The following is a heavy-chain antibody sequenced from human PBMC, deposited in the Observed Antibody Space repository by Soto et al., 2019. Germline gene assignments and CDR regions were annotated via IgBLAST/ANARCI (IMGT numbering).Heavy chain of an antibody. V-gene: IGHV3-23*01. CDR2: ISGGGGDT. D-gene: IGHD5-12*01. CDR3: AKPVGGGYVLAYYDMDV. CDR1: GFTFSSYA. Sequence: EVQLLESGGGLVQPGGSLRLSCAASGFTFSSYAMNWVRQAPGKGLEWVSVISGGGGDTYYADSVKGRFTISRDNFKNTVYLQMNSLRAEDTAVYYCAKPVGGGYVLAYYDMDVWGQGTTVTVSS. J-gene: IGHJ6*02.